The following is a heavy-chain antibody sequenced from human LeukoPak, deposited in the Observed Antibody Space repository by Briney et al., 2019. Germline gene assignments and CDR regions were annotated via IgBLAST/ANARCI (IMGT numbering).Heavy chain of an antibody. CDR3: ARDLPGKAFDI. V-gene: IGHV1-2*02. D-gene: IGHD4-23*01. CDR2: INPNSGGT. J-gene: IGHJ3*02. CDR1: VYTFTADY. Sequence: ASVKVSCKASVYTFTADYMHWVRQAPGQGLEWMGWINPNSGGTNYAQKFQGRVTMTRDTSISTAYMELSRLRSDDTAVYYCARDLPGKAFDIWGQGTMVTVSS.